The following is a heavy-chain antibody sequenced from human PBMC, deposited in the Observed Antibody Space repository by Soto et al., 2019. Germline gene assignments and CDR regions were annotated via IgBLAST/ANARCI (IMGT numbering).Heavy chain of an antibody. CDR1: GGSISSGGYY. V-gene: IGHV4-31*03. Sequence: SETLSLTCTFSGGSISSGGYYWSSIRQHPGKGLEWIGYIYYSGTTSYNPSLKSRVTISVDTSKNQFSLKLSSVTAADTAVYYCARSVFPWGQGTLVTVSX. J-gene: IGHJ5*02. CDR2: IYYSGTT. CDR3: ARSVFP.